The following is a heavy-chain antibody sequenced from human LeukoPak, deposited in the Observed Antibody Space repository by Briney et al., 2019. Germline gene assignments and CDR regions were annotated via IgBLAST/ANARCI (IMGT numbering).Heavy chain of an antibody. V-gene: IGHV1-2*04. CDR3: ARDRYYVYYYYGMDV. CDR2: INPNSGGT. D-gene: IGHD3-10*02. CDR1: GYTFTGYY. J-gene: IGHJ6*02. Sequence: ASVKVSCKASGYTFTGYYMHWVRQAPGQGLEWMGWINPNSGGTNYAQKFQGWVTMTRDTSISTACMELSRLRSDDTAVYYCARDRYYVYYYYGMDVWGQGTTVTVSS.